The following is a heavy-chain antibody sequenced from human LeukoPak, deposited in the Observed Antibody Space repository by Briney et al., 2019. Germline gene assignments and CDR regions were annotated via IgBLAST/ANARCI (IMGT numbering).Heavy chain of an antibody. CDR3: TTGGSIQLWSTYYMDV. J-gene: IGHJ6*03. Sequence: GGSLRLSCAASGFTFSNAWMSCVRQAPGKGLEWVGRIKSKSDGGTTEYAAPVKGRFTISRDDSKNTLYLQMNSLKTEDTAVYYCTTGGSIQLWSTYYMDVWGKGTTVTVSS. D-gene: IGHD5-18*01. V-gene: IGHV3-15*01. CDR1: GFTFSNAW. CDR2: IKSKSDGGTT.